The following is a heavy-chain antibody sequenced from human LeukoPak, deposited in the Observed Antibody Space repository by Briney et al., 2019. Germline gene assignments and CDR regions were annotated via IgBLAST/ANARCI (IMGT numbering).Heavy chain of an antibody. D-gene: IGHD6-19*01. CDR1: GYTFTNYG. CDR3: ARAGYSSGLDVFDI. V-gene: IGHV1-18*01. Sequence: ASVKVSCKASGYTFTNYGITWVRRAPGQGLEWIGWISAYNSNRNFAQKLQGRVTLTTETSTSTAYMELRSLRSDDTAVYYCARAGYSSGLDVFDIWGQGTMVIVSS. J-gene: IGHJ3*02. CDR2: ISAYNSNR.